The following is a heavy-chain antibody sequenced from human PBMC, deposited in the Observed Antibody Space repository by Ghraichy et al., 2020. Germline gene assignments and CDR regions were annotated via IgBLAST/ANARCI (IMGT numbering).Heavy chain of an antibody. J-gene: IGHJ6*02. V-gene: IGHV1-18*04. CDR2: ISAYNGNT. D-gene: IGHD6-19*01. Sequence: ASVKVSCKASGYTFTSYGISWVRQAPGQGLEWMGWISAYNGNTNYAQKLQGRVTMTTDTSTSTAYMELRSLRSDDTAVYYCARDSSEWLAYYYYGMDVWGQGTTVTVSS. CDR1: GYTFTSYG. CDR3: ARDSSEWLAYYYYGMDV.